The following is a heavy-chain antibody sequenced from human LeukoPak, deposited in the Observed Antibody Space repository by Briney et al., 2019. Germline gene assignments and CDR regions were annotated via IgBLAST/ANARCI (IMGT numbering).Heavy chain of an antibody. CDR1: GGTFSSYA. D-gene: IGHD2-2*01. CDR3: ARDRGYCSSTSCYGPDWYFDL. Sequence: GSSVKVSCKASGGTFSSYAISWVRQAPGQGLEWMGGIIPIFGTANYAQKFQGRVTITADKSTSTAYMELSSLRSEDTAVYYCARDRGYCSSTSCYGPDWYFDLWGRGTLVTVSP. J-gene: IGHJ2*01. V-gene: IGHV1-69*06. CDR2: IIPIFGTA.